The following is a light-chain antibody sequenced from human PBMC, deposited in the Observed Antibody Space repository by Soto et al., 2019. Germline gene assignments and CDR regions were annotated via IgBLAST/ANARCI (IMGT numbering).Light chain of an antibody. CDR2: SNN. Sequence: QLVLTQPPSASGTPGQRVTISCSGSSSNIGSNTVNWYQQLPGTAPKLLIYSNNQRPSGVPDRFSGSKSGTSASLAISGLQSEDWADYYCAAWDDSLNGRVFGGGTKVTVL. CDR1: SSNIGSNT. J-gene: IGLJ2*01. V-gene: IGLV1-44*01. CDR3: AAWDDSLNGRV.